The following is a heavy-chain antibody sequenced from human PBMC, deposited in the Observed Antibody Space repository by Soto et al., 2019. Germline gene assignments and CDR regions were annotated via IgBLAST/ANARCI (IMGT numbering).Heavy chain of an antibody. D-gene: IGHD6-19*01. CDR1: GGTFSSYT. CDR3: ATIGRGSGWYYFDY. Sequence: SVKVSCKASGGTFSSYTISWVRQAPGQGLEWMGRIIPILGIANYAQKFQGRVTITADKSTSTAYMELSSLRSEDTAVYYCATIGRGSGWYYFDYWGQGTLVTVSS. CDR2: IIPILGIA. V-gene: IGHV1-69*02. J-gene: IGHJ4*02.